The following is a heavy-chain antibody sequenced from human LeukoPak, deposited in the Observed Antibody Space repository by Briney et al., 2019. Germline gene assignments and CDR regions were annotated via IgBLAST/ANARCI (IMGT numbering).Heavy chain of an antibody. CDR1: GFTFDDYG. Sequence: GCLRPSCAPAGFTFDDYGMSWVRQAPKKWLGWVSGILLNVGSTGYADSVKGRFTISRDNAKNCLYLQMNSLRADDTALYYCARESRSGYYIDYWGEGTLVTVSS. D-gene: IGHD3-22*01. CDR2: ILLNVGST. V-gene: IGHV3-20*04. CDR3: ARESRSGYYIDY. J-gene: IGHJ4*02.